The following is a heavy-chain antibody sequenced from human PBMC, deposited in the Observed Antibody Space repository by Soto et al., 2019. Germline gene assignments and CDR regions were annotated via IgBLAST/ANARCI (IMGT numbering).Heavy chain of an antibody. D-gene: IGHD3-10*01. Sequence: QVQLVQSGAEVKKPGASVKVSCKASGYTFISYDINWVRQATGQGLEWMGWMNPNSGNTGYAQKFQGRVTMTRNTSLSTAYMELSSLRSEDTAVDYCARGGEWFGGFDPWGQGTLVTVSS. CDR3: ARGGEWFGGFDP. CDR2: MNPNSGNT. CDR1: GYTFISYD. J-gene: IGHJ5*02. V-gene: IGHV1-8*01.